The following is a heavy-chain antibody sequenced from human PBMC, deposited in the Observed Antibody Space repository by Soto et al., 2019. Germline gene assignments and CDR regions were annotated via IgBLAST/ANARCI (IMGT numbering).Heavy chain of an antibody. D-gene: IGHD5-12*01. CDR2: IIPIFGTA. CDR3: ARSRSYSGDGYNYYYYYGMDV. V-gene: IGHV1-69*13. Sequence: GASVKVSCKASGGTFSSYAISWVRQAPGQGLEWMGGIIPIFGTANYAQKFQGRVTITADESTSTAYMELSSLRSEDTAVYYCARSRSYSGDGYNYYYYYGMDVWGQGTTVTVSS. J-gene: IGHJ6*02. CDR1: GGTFSSYA.